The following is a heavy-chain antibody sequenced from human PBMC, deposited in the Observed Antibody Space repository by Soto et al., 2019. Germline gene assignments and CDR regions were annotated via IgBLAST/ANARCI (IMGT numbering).Heavy chain of an antibody. D-gene: IGHD3-9*01. J-gene: IGHJ6*02. Sequence: PGGSLRLSCAASGFTFSSYGMHWVRQAPGKGLEWVAFIWYDGSNKYYADSVKGRFTISRDNSKNTLYLQMNSLRAEDTAVYYCARGQNQGQLLRYFDWLPPPYYYGLDVWAQGTTVPVS. CDR2: IWYDGSNK. CDR3: ARGQNQGQLLRYFDWLPPPYYYGLDV. V-gene: IGHV3-33*01. CDR1: GFTFSSYG.